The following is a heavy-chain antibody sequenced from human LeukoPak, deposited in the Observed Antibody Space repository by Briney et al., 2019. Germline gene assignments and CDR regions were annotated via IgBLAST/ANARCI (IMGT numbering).Heavy chain of an antibody. V-gene: IGHV4-39*07. CDR1: GDSITSGSYY. Sequence: PSETLSLTCTVPGDSITSGSYYWGWIRQPPGRELEWIGSIYYSGKTYYNPSLKSRVTISVDKSKNQFSLKLSSVTAADTAVYYCARPRDGYNAFDYWGQGTLVTVSS. J-gene: IGHJ4*02. D-gene: IGHD5-24*01. CDR3: ARPRDGYNAFDY. CDR2: IYYSGKT.